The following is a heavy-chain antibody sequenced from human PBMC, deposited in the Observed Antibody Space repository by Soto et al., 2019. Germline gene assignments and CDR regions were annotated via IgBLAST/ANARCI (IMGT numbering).Heavy chain of an antibody. J-gene: IGHJ3*02. CDR3: ATRGTTGAFDI. Sequence: SETLSLTCTVSGGSVSSYYWSWIRQPPGKGLEWIGYIYYSGSTNYNPSLKSRVTISVDTSKNQFSLKLSSVTAADTAVYYCATRGTTGAFDIWGQGTMVTVS. CDR1: GGSVSSYY. D-gene: IGHD1-7*01. CDR2: IYYSGST. V-gene: IGHV4-59*02.